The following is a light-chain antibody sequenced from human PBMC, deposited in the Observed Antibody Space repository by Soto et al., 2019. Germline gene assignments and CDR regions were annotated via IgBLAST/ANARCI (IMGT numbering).Light chain of an antibody. Sequence: QSALTQPASVSGSPEQSITIFCTGTSNDVGRYNLVSWYQQHPGKAPQVMIYEATKRPSGVSNRFSGSKSGNTASLTISGLQAEDEADYYCCAYAGSGTVVFGGGTKLTVL. CDR3: CAYAGSGTVV. V-gene: IGLV2-23*01. CDR2: EAT. J-gene: IGLJ3*02. CDR1: SNDVGRYNL.